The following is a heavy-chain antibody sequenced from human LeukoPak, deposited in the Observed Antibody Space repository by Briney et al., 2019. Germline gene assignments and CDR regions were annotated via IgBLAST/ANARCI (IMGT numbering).Heavy chain of an antibody. J-gene: IGHJ6*02. Sequence: ASVKVSCKASGYTFTSYYMHWVRQAPGQGLEWVGIINPSGGSTSYAQKFQGRVTMTRDTSTSTVYMELSSLRSEDTAVYYCARESGQDYYGMDVWGQGTTVTVSS. CDR1: GYTFTSYY. V-gene: IGHV1-46*01. CDR2: INPSGGST. CDR3: ARESGQDYYGMDV.